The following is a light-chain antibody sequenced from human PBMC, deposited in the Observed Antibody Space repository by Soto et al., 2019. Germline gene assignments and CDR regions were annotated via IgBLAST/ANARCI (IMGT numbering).Light chain of an antibody. CDR1: SSDVGGYNY. CDR2: DVS. V-gene: IGLV2-14*01. J-gene: IGLJ1*01. Sequence: QSVLTQAASVSGFPGQSITISCTGTSSDVGGYNYVSWYQQHPGKAPKFMIYDVSNRPSGVSNRFSGSKSGNTASLTISGLQAEDEADYYCSSYTSSSTLYVFGTGTKVTVL. CDR3: SSYTSSSTLYV.